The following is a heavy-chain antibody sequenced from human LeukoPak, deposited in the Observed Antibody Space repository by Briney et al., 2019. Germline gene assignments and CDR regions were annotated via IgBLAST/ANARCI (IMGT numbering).Heavy chain of an antibody. Sequence: ASVKVSCKASGYTFTSYGISWARQAPGQGLEWMGWISAYNGDTNYAQKLQGRVSMTTDTSTSTVYMELRSLRSDDTAVYYCARVVVVVAATTYNWFDPWGQGTLVTVSS. D-gene: IGHD2-15*01. V-gene: IGHV1-18*01. CDR3: ARVVVVVAATTYNWFDP. CDR2: ISAYNGDT. J-gene: IGHJ5*02. CDR1: GYTFTSYG.